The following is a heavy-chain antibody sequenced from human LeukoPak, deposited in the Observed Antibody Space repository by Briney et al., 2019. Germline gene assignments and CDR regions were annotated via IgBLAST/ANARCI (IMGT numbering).Heavy chain of an antibody. CDR1: GFTFSSYS. CDR2: ISSSSSYI. D-gene: IGHD2-21*01. CDR3: ASWGLLGFDY. J-gene: IGHJ4*02. Sequence: GGSLRLSCAASGFTFSSYSVNWVRQAPGKGLEWVSSISSSSSYIYYADSVKGRFTISRDNAKNSLYLQMNSLRAEDTAVYYCASWGLLGFDYWGQGTLVTVSS. V-gene: IGHV3-21*01.